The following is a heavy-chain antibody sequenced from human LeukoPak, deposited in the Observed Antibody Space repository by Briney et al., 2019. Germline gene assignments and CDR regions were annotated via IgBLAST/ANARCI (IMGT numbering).Heavy chain of an antibody. V-gene: IGHV3-11*06. CDR3: ARAFRYCSSTSCYLDP. D-gene: IGHD2-2*01. CDR2: ISTSSYT. CDR1: GFTLSDYY. J-gene: IGHJ5*02. Sequence: GGSLRLSCAASGFTLSDYYMNWIRQAPGKGLEWVSYISTSSYTNYADSVKGRFTIARDNAKNSLYLQMNSLRAEDTAVYYCARAFRYCSSTSCYLDPWGQGTLVTVSS.